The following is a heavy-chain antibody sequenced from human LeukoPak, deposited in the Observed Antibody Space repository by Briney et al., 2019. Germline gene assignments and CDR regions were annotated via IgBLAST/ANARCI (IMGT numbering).Heavy chain of an antibody. CDR3: AKTTVGYSSGRYPGWPADC. Sequence: GGSLRLSCEASGFTFNTYAIYWVRQAPGKGLEGVSGICGSGGCTYYAGSVRGRFTISRDNSKNTVYLQMNSLTADDTAVYYCAKTTVGYSSGRYPGWPADCWGQGTLVTVSS. CDR2: ICGSGGCT. CDR1: GFTFNTYA. J-gene: IGHJ4*02. V-gene: IGHV3-23*01. D-gene: IGHD6-19*01.